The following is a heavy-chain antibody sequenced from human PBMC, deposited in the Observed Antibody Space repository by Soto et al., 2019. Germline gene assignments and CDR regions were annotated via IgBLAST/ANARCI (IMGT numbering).Heavy chain of an antibody. Sequence: EVQLLESGGGLVQPGGSLRLSCAASGFTFSSYAMSWVRQAPGKGLEWVSAISGSGGSTYYADSVKGRFTISRDNSKNTLYLQMNSLRVEDTAVYYCARGGQVRGGMDVWGQGTTVTVSS. CDR3: ARGGQVRGGMDV. CDR2: ISGSGGST. V-gene: IGHV3-23*01. J-gene: IGHJ6*02. CDR1: GFTFSSYA.